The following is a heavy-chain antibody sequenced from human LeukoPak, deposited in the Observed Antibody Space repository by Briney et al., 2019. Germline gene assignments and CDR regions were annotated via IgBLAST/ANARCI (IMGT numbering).Heavy chain of an antibody. CDR3: ARDYYGSGSLAQYNWFDP. D-gene: IGHD3-10*01. Sequence: GASVKVSCKASGYTFTSYDINWVRQATGQGLEWMGWMNPNSGNTNYAQKFQGSVTMTTDTSTSTAYMELSSLRSEDTAVYYCARDYYGSGSLAQYNWFDPWGQGTLVTVSS. CDR1: GYTFTSYD. CDR2: MNPNSGNT. V-gene: IGHV1-8*01. J-gene: IGHJ5*02.